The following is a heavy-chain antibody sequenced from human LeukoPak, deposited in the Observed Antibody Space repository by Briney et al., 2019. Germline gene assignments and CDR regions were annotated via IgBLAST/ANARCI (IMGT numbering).Heavy chain of an antibody. V-gene: IGHV3-48*01. D-gene: IGHD6-19*01. CDR3: VRSSSGWYLNP. Sequence: GGSLRLSCAASGFTFRTYNMNWVRQAPGKGLEWVSYISSGGITIHYADSVKGRFTISRDNAKNSLYLQMNNLRAEDTAVYYCVRSSSGWYLNPWGQGTLVTVSS. CDR1: GFTFRTYN. CDR2: ISSGGITI. J-gene: IGHJ5*02.